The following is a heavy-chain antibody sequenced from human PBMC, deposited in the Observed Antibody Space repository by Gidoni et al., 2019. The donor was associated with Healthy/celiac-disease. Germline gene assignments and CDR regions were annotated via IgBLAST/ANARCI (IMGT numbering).Heavy chain of an antibody. CDR3: ASTLEDRRPYYYYYYMDV. J-gene: IGHJ6*03. D-gene: IGHD2-15*01. CDR1: GGSISSYS. CDR2: IYYSGST. Sequence: QVQLQESGPGLVKPSETLSLTCTVSGGSISSYSWSWIRPPPGKGLEWIGYIYYSGSTNYNPSLKSRVTISVDTSKNQFSLKLSSVTAADTAVYYCASTLEDRRPYYYYYYMDVWGKGTTVTVSS. V-gene: IGHV4-59*01.